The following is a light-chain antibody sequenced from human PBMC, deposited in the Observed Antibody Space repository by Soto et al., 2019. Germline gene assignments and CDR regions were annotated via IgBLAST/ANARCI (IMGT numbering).Light chain of an antibody. Sequence: IVLTQSPCTLSLSPGESATLSCRASQSVSSSYLAWYQQKPGQAPRLLIYGASSRATGIPDRFSGSGSGTDFTLTISRLEPEDFAVYYCQQYGSSSWTFGHGTKVDI. CDR3: QQYGSSSWT. CDR1: QSVSSSY. V-gene: IGKV3-20*01. J-gene: IGKJ1*01. CDR2: GAS.